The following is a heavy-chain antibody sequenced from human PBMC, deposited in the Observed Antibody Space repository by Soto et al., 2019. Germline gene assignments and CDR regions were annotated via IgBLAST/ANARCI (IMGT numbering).Heavy chain of an antibody. CDR1: GYSFTSYW. V-gene: IGHV5-10-1*01. Sequence: GESLKISCKGSGYSFTSYWISWVRQMPGKGLEWMGRIDPSDSYTNYSPSFQGHVTISADKSISTAYLQWSSLKASDTAMYYCGSLYSSSSRDGISYYYYFGMDVWGQGTTVTVSS. CDR3: GSLYSSSSRDGISYYYYFGMDV. CDR2: IDPSDSYT. J-gene: IGHJ6*02. D-gene: IGHD6-6*01.